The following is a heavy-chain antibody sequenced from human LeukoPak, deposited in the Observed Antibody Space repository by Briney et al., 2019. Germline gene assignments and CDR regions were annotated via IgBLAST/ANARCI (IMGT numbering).Heavy chain of an antibody. CDR1: GFTFSSYE. D-gene: IGHD1-14*01. CDR3: ASRCQGNQRRYYYYGMDV. CDR2: ISSSGSTI. Sequence: PGGSLRLSCAASGFTFSSYEMNWVRQAPGKGLEWVSYISSSGSTIYYADSVKGRFTISRDNAKNSLYLQMNSLRAEDTAVYYCASRCQGNQRRYYYYGMDVWGKGTTVTVSS. J-gene: IGHJ6*04. V-gene: IGHV3-48*03.